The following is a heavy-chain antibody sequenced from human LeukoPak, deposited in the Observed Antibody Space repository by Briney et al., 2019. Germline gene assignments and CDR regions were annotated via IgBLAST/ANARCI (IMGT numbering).Heavy chain of an antibody. Sequence: SETLSLTCTVSGDSISSSTYYWGWIRQPPGKGLEWIGSIYYSGSTYYNPSLKSRVTISVDTSKNQFSLKLSSVTAADTAVYYCARLHRERWSLYYFDYWGQGTLVTVSS. J-gene: IGHJ4*02. V-gene: IGHV4-39*01. CDR1: GDSISSSTYY. D-gene: IGHD4-23*01. CDR3: ARLHRERWSLYYFDY. CDR2: IYYSGST.